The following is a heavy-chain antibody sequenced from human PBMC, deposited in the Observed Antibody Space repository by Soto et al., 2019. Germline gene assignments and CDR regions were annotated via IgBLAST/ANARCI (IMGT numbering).Heavy chain of an antibody. D-gene: IGHD2-15*01. CDR1: GYTFTSYG. CDR3: ARFTGGSYNTYYFYYGMDV. CDR2: ISAYNGNT. J-gene: IGHJ6*02. V-gene: IGHV1-18*04. Sequence: GASVKVSCKASGYTFTSYGISWVRQAPGQGLDLMGWISAYNGNTKYAQDLQGRVTMTTDTSTSTAYMELRSLRSDDTAVYYCARFTGGSYNTYYFYYGMDVWGQGTTVTVYS.